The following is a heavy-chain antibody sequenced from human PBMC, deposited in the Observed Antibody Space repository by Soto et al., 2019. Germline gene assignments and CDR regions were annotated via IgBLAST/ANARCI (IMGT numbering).Heavy chain of an antibody. CDR3: TTASYYDFWSGYLVEYYFDY. CDR2: IKSKTDGGTT. V-gene: IGHV3-15*01. D-gene: IGHD3-3*01. J-gene: IGHJ4*02. Sequence: GGSLRLSCAASGFTFSSYAMHWVRQAPGKGLEWVGRIKSKTDGGTTDYAAPVRGRFTISRDDSKNTLYLQMNSLKTEDTAVYYCTTASYYDFWSGYLVEYYFDYWGQGTLVTVSS. CDR1: GFTFSSYA.